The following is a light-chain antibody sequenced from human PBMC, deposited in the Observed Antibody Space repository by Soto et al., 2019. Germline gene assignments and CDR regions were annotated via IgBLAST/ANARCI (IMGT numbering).Light chain of an antibody. CDR1: STHVGHYNY. Sequence: QSALTQPASVSGSPGQSITISCTGTSTHVGHYNYVSWYQQHPGKAPKVIIYEVTHRPSGVSNRFSGSKSGKTASLTISGLQAEDEADYYCSSYTASNTEVFGTGTKVTVL. V-gene: IGLV2-14*01. CDR3: SSYTASNTEV. J-gene: IGLJ1*01. CDR2: EVT.